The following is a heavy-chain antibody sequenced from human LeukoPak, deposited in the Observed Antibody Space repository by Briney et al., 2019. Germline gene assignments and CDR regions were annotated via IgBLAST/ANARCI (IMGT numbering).Heavy chain of an antibody. D-gene: IGHD3-22*01. CDR3: ARRGYYDS. CDR2: IYHCGST. Sequence: SETLSLTCAVSGYSISSVYYWGWIRQPPGKGLEWIGSIYHCGSTYYNPSLKSRVTISVDTSKNQFSLKLSSVTAADTAVYYCARRGYYDSWGQGTLVTVSS. V-gene: IGHV4-38-2*01. CDR1: GYSISSVYY. J-gene: IGHJ4*02.